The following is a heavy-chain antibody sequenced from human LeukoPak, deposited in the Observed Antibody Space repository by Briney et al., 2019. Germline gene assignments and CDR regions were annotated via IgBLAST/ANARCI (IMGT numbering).Heavy chain of an antibody. J-gene: IGHJ4*02. Sequence: GGSVKVSCRASGYTFTTYGISWVRQAPGQGLQWMGWISADNGNTNYAQKLQGRVTMSTDTSTSTAYMELRSLRADDTAVYYCAREGRDFWSGYYTVGGVDYWGQGTLVTVSS. D-gene: IGHD3-3*01. CDR3: AREGRDFWSGYYTVGGVDY. CDR1: GYTFTTYG. CDR2: ISADNGNT. V-gene: IGHV1-18*01.